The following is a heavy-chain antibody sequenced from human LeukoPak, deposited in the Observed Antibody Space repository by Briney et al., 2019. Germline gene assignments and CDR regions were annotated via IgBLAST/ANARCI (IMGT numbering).Heavy chain of an antibody. J-gene: IGHJ1*01. CDR1: GFTFGSYW. V-gene: IGHV3-7*01. D-gene: IGHD6-19*01. CDR3: ALISGWYVRGYFQH. Sequence: PGGSLRLSCAASGFTFGSYWMSWVRQAPGKGLEWVANIKQDGSEKYYVDSVKGRFTISRDNAKNSLYLQMNSLRAEDTAVYYCALISGWYVRGYFQHWGQGTLVTVSS. CDR2: IKQDGSEK.